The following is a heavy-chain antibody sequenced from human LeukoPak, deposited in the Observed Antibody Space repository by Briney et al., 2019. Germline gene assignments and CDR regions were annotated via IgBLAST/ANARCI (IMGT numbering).Heavy chain of an antibody. CDR1: GGSISSYY. CDR2: IYYSGST. Sequence: NPSETLSLTCTVSGGSISSYYWSWIRQPPGKGLEWIGYIYYSGSTNYNPSLKSRVTISVDTSKNQFSLKLSSVTAADTAVYYCARSVVPPDWYFDLWGRGTLVTVSS. D-gene: IGHD4-23*01. CDR3: ARSVVPPDWYFDL. J-gene: IGHJ2*01. V-gene: IGHV4-59*01.